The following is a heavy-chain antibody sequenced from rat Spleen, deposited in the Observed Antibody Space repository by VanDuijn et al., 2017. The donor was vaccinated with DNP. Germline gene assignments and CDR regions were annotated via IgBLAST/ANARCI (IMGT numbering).Heavy chain of an antibody. CDR2: ISPSGGST. V-gene: IGHV5-25*01. D-gene: IGHD1-6*01. CDR3: ARYITGIVFDY. Sequence: AWVRQAPPKGLEWVTAISPSGGSTYYRDSVKGRFTVSRDNTQSSLYLQMDSLRSEDTATYYCARYITGIVFDYWGQGVMVTVSS. J-gene: IGHJ2*01.